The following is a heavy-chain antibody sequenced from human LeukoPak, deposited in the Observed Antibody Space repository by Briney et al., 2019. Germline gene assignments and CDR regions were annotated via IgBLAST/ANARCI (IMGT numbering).Heavy chain of an antibody. J-gene: IGHJ5*02. CDR1: GGSISSYS. CDR3: ARAPPTDYGDPGWFDP. Sequence: PSETLSPTCAVSGGSISSYSWGWIRQPPGEGLEWVVYIYYSGTTNYNPSLNSRVTLSVDTSKNQYSLKLSSVTTADTAVYYCARAPPTDYGDPGWFDPWGQGTLVTVSS. V-gene: IGHV4-59*01. CDR2: IYYSGTT. D-gene: IGHD4-17*01.